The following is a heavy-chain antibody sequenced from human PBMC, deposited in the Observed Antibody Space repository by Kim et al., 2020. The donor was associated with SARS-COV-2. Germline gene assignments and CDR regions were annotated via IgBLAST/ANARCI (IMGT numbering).Heavy chain of an antibody. CDR3: AKVHLTSGWFHFYC. D-gene: IGHD6-19*01. J-gene: IGHJ4*02. CDR2: ISGSEDNT. CDR1: GFTFSTYA. Sequence: GGSLRLSCAASGFTFSTYAMSWVRQAPGKGLEWVSTISGSEDNTYFADSVKGRFTISRDNSKNTLYLQMNSLRAEDTAIYFCAKVHLTSGWFHFYCWGRGTLVTASS. V-gene: IGHV3-23*01.